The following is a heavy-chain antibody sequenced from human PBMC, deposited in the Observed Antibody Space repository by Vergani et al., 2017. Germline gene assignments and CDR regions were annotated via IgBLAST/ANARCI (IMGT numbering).Heavy chain of an antibody. CDR1: GGSISSYY. CDR3: ARLGYCSGGSCGSGYFDY. Sequence: QVQLQESGPGLVKPSETLSLTCTVSGGSISSYYWSWIRQPPGKGLEWIGYIYYSGSTNYNPSLKSRVTISVDTSKNQSSLKLSSVTAADTAVYYCARLGYCSGGSCGSGYFDYWGQGTLVTVSS. D-gene: IGHD2-15*01. CDR2: IYYSGST. J-gene: IGHJ4*02. V-gene: IGHV4-59*01.